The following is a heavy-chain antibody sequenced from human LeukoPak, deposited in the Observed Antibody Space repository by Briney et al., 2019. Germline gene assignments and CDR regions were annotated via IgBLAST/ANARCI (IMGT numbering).Heavy chain of an antibody. Sequence: GGSLRLSCAASGFIFSSYAMSWVRQAPGKGLERVTAISGSGGSTYYADSVKGRFTISRDNSKNTLYLQMNSLRAEDTAVYYCARDRSITVFGVAVNWGQGTLVTVSP. V-gene: IGHV3-23*01. J-gene: IGHJ4*02. D-gene: IGHD3-3*01. CDR3: ARDRSITVFGVAVN. CDR2: ISGSGGST. CDR1: GFIFSSYA.